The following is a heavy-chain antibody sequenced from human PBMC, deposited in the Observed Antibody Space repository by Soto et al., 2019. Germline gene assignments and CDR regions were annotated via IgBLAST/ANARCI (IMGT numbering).Heavy chain of an antibody. V-gene: IGHV3-49*03. J-gene: IGHJ3*02. D-gene: IGHD6-13*01. CDR3: TRDQFSDDYSSSWYSAFDI. CDR1: GFTFGDYA. CDR2: IRSKAYGGTT. Sequence: GGSLRLSCTASGFTFGDYAMSWFRQAPGKGLEWVGFIRSKAYGGTTEYAASVKGRFTISRDDSKSIAYLQMNSLKTEDTAVYYCTRDQFSDDYSSSWYSAFDIWGQGTMVTVSS.